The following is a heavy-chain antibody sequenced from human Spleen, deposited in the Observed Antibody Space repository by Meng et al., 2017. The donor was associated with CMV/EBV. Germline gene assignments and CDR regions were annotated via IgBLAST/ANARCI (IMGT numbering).Heavy chain of an antibody. V-gene: IGHV3-30*04. J-gene: IGHJ6*02. D-gene: IGHD4-17*01. CDR1: GFNFSSYA. Sequence: GESLKIYCAASGFNFSSYAMHWVRQAPGKGLEWVAVISYDGSNKYYADSVKGLFTISRDNSKNTLYLQMNSLRAEDTAVYYCEREEGGDYPLLYYYYGMDVWGQGTTVTVSS. CDR2: ISYDGSNK. CDR3: EREEGGDYPLLYYYYGMDV.